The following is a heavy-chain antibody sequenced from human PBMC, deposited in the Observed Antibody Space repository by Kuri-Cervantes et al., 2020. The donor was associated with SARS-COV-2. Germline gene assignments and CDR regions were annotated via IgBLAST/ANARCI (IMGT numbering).Heavy chain of an antibody. CDR3: ARAFLRGGSDY. D-gene: IGHD1-26*01. V-gene: IGHV3-74*01. CDR1: GFTFSYYW. J-gene: IGHJ4*02. Sequence: LSCAAAGFTFSYYWLHRVRQARGKGLVWVSRTNADESSTSYAEYEKGRFTISRDNAKNTLYLQMNSLRAEDTAVYYCARAFLRGGSDYWGQGTLVTVSS. CDR2: TNADESST.